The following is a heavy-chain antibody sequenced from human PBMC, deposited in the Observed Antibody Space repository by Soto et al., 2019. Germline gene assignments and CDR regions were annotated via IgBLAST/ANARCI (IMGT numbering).Heavy chain of an antibody. Sequence: SVKGSCKASGGTFSSYAISWVRQAPGQGLEWMGGIIPIFGTANYAQKFQGRVTITADESTSTAYMELSSLRSEDTAVYYCARGWRSGYYRNDAFDIWGQGTMVTVSS. CDR1: GGTFSSYA. D-gene: IGHD3-22*01. V-gene: IGHV1-69*01. J-gene: IGHJ3*02. CDR2: IIPIFGTA. CDR3: ARGWRSGYYRNDAFDI.